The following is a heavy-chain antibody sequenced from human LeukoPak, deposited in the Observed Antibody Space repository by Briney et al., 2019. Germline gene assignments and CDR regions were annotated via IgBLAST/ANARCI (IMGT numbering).Heavy chain of an antibody. Sequence: KPSETLSLTCTVSGGSISSYYWSWIRQPPGKGLEWIGYIYYSGSTNYNPSLKSRVTISVDTSKNQFSLKLSSMTAADTAVYYCAGGIAAAGKGDWFDPWGQGTLVTVSS. V-gene: IGHV4-59*01. CDR2: IYYSGST. CDR1: GGSISSYY. J-gene: IGHJ5*02. CDR3: AGGIAAAGKGDWFDP. D-gene: IGHD6-13*01.